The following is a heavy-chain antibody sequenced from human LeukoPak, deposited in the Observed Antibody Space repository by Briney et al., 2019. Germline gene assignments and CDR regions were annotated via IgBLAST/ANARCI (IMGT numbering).Heavy chain of an antibody. D-gene: IGHD5-12*01. CDR1: GGSMSNIYY. J-gene: IGHJ4*02. CDR2: IFYSGIT. V-gene: IGHV4-39*07. CDR3: ARGPYSGYTLRPLDY. Sequence: SETLSLTCNVSGGSMSNIYYWGWIRQPPGKGLEWIGNIFYSGITYYNPSLKSRVTISLDTSKNQFSLKLTSVIAADTAVYYCARGPYSGYTLRPLDYWGQGTLVTVSS.